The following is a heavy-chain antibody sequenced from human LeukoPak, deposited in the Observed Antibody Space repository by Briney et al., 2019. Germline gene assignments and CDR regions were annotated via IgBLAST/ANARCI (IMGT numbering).Heavy chain of an antibody. CDR1: GYTFTSYA. V-gene: IGHV1-3*01. CDR3: AIASALYCSGGSCYSRRRSEQFDY. Sequence: ASVKVSCKASGYTFTSYAMHWVRQAPGQRLEWMGWINAGNGNTKYSQKFQGRVTITRDTSASTAYMELRSLRSDDTAVYYCAIASALYCSGGSCYSRRRSEQFDYWGQGTLVTVSS. J-gene: IGHJ4*02. D-gene: IGHD2-15*01. CDR2: INAGNGNT.